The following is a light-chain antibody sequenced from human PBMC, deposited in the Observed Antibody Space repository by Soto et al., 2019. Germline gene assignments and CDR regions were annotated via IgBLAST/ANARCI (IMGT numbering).Light chain of an antibody. V-gene: IGLV2-14*01. CDR3: ASFSTYRVYV. CDR1: SXDIGAYDY. J-gene: IGLJ1*01. Sequence: SVLTQPTSVSGSAGQSITISCTGNSXDIGAYDYVSWYQQHPGKAPRLLIYGVRNRPSGIPSRFSASKSGLTASLTISGLQAEDEADYYCASFSTYRVYVFGPGTKAPS. CDR2: GVR.